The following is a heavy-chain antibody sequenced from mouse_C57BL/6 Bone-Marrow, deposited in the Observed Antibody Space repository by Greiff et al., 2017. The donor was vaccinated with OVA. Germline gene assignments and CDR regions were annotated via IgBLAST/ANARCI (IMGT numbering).Heavy chain of an antibody. CDR3: ARMIVPTFFDY. CDR2: ISYDGSN. V-gene: IGHV3-6*01. J-gene: IGHJ2*01. Sequence: EVQLQQSGPGLVKPSQSLSLTCSVTGYSITSGYYWNWIRQFPGNKLEWMGYISYDGSNNYNPSLKNRISITRDTSKNQFFLKLNSVTTEDTATYYCARMIVPTFFDYWGQGTTLTVSS. CDR1: GYSITSGYY. D-gene: IGHD2-3*01.